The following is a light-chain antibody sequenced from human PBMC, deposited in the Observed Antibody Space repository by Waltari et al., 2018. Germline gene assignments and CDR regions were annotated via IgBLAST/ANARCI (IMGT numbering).Light chain of an antibody. J-gene: IGLJ2*01. Sequence: SYELTQPPSVSVSPGQTASITCSGDKLGDKYACWYQQKPGQSPILVIYQDTKRPSGIPERVSGYDSWNTATLAVRGTQAMDEADYYCQAWDSSXXVFGGGTKLTVV. CDR2: QDT. CDR1: KLGDKY. CDR3: QAWDSSXXV. V-gene: IGLV3-1*01.